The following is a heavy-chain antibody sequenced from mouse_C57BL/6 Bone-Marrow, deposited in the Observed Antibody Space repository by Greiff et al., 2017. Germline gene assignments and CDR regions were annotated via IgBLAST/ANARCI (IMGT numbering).Heavy chain of an antibody. D-gene: IGHD1-1*01. CDR1: GYTFTSYG. CDR3: ARRRYYGAAWFAY. CDR2: IYPRSGNT. J-gene: IGHJ3*01. Sequence: QVQLQQSGAELARPGASVKLSCKASGYTFTSYGISWVKQRTGQGLEWIGEIYPRSGNTYYNEKFKGKATLTADKSSSTAYMELRSLTSEDSAVYFCARRRYYGAAWFAYRGQGTLGTVSA. V-gene: IGHV1-81*01.